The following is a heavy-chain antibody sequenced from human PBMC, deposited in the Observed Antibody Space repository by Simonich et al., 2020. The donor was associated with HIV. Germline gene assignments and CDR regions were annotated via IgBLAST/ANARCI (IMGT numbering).Heavy chain of an antibody. D-gene: IGHD3-16*01. V-gene: IGHV3-30*07. CDR2: ISYDGSNK. CDR3: ASGGSISSVWADDY. Sequence: QVQLVESGGGVVQPGRSLRLSCAASGFTFSTYAMHWVRQAQGKGLEWVAVISYDGSNKYYADSVKGRFTISRDNSKNPLYLQMNSLRAEDTAVYYCASGGSISSVWADDYWGQGTLVTVSS. CDR1: GFTFSTYA. J-gene: IGHJ4*02.